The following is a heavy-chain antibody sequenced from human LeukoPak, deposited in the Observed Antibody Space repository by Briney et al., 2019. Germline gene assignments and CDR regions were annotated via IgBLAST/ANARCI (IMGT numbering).Heavy chain of an antibody. CDR3: ARGPGGTGSLFDY. D-gene: IGHD7-27*01. CDR2: MNPNSGDT. J-gene: IGHJ4*02. CDR1: GYTFTSYD. Sequence: ASVKVSCKXSGYTFTSYDINWVRQATGQGLERMGWMNPNSGDTGYVQKFQGRVTMTRSTSISTAYMELSSLRSEDTAVYYCARGPGGTGSLFDYWGQGTPVTVSS. V-gene: IGHV1-8*01.